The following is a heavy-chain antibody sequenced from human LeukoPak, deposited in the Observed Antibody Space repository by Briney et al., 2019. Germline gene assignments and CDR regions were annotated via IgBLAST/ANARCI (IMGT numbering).Heavy chain of an antibody. Sequence: SETLSLTCAVSGASITSYYWTWIRQPPGKGLEWIGEINHSGSTNYNPSLKSRVTISVDTSKNQFSLKLSSVTAADTAVYYCASRSGWYPSYYYYMDVWGKGTTVTVSS. D-gene: IGHD6-19*01. CDR3: ASRSGWYPSYYYYMDV. CDR1: GASITSYY. J-gene: IGHJ6*03. CDR2: INHSGST. V-gene: IGHV4-34*01.